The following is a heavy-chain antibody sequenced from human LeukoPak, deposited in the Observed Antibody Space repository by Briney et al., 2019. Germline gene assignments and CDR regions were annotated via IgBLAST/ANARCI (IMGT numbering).Heavy chain of an antibody. CDR2: INHSGST. V-gene: IGHV4-34*01. CDR3: ARGRRVQGVMKKNWFDP. CDR1: GGSFSGYY. J-gene: IGHJ5*02. D-gene: IGHD3-10*01. Sequence: SETLSLTCAVYGGSFSGYYWNWIRQPPGKGLEWIGEINHSGSTNYNPSLKSRVTISVDTSKNQFSLKVSSVTAADTAVYYCARGRRVQGVMKKNWFDPWGQGNLVTVSS.